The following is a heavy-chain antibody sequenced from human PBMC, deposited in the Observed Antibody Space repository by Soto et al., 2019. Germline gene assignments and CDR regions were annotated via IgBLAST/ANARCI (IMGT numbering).Heavy chain of an antibody. Sequence: SETLSLTCTVSGDSISSINNYWSWIRQPPGEGQEWIGFISYSGTTSYSTSLKSRVAISLDTSKNQFSLSLNFVTAADTAVYYCARGRGYSYGLDPWGQGSLVTVS. CDR1: GDSISSINNY. D-gene: IGHD5-18*01. CDR3: ARGRGYSYGLDP. CDR2: ISYSGTT. V-gene: IGHV4-30-4*01. J-gene: IGHJ5*02.